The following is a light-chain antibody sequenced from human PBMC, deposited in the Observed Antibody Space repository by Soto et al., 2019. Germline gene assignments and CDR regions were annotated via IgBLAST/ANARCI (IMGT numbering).Light chain of an antibody. V-gene: IGKV3D-20*02. CDR3: QQRSSWPIT. CDR2: GAS. Sequence: EIVLTQSPGTLSLSPCERATLSASASQSVTSSYLAWYQQKPGQAPRLLIYGASSRATGIPDRFSGSGSGTDFTLTISRLEPEDSALYYCQQRSSWPITFGQGTRLET. CDR1: QSVTSSY. J-gene: IGKJ5*01.